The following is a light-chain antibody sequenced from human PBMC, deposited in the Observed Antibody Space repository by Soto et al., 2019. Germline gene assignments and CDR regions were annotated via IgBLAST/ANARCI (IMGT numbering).Light chain of an antibody. CDR2: STD. V-gene: IGLV1-44*01. Sequence: QPVLTQPPSASGTSGQRVTISCSGSSSNIGSSSVNWFQQDPGTAPKLLIYSTDQRPSGVPDRFSGSKSGTSASLAISGLQSGDEAYYYCAAWDESLNAWVFGGGTKLTVL. J-gene: IGLJ3*02. CDR3: AAWDESLNAWV. CDR1: SSNIGSSS.